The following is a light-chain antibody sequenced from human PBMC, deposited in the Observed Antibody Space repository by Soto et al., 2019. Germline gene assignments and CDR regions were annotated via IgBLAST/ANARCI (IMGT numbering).Light chain of an antibody. J-gene: IGKJ2*01. CDR1: QSVSSNY. CDR2: GAS. V-gene: IGKV3-20*01. CDR3: QQYASAPYA. Sequence: ENVLTQSPGTLSLSPGERATLSCRASQSVSSNYLAWYQQKPGQAPRLLIYGASSRATGIPDRFSGSGSGTDFTLTISRLEPEDFAVYYCQQYASAPYAFGQGTKLES.